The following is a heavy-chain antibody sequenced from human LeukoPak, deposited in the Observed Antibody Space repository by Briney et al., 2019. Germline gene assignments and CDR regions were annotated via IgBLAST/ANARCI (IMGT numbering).Heavy chain of an antibody. J-gene: IGHJ3*02. Sequence: PGGSLRLSCAASGFTFSSYSMTWVRQAPGKGLEWVSYISSSSSTIYSAVSVKGRFTISRDNAKNSLYLQMNSLRAEDTAVYYCARVSGTYYDILPGPDAFDIWGQGTMVTVSS. CDR1: GFTFSSYS. CDR3: ARVSGTYYDILPGPDAFDI. V-gene: IGHV3-48*01. D-gene: IGHD3-9*01. CDR2: ISSSSSTI.